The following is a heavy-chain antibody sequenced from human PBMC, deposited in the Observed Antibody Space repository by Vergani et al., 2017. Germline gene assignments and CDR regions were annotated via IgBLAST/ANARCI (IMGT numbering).Heavy chain of an antibody. CDR1: GYTFTGYY. D-gene: IGHD6-13*01. V-gene: IGHV1-2*02. CDR2: INPNSGGT. CDR3: ARPGWPYSSSWAFDY. Sequence: QVQLVRSGAEVKKPGASVKVSCKASGYTFTGYYMHWVRQAPGQGLEWMGWINPNSGGTNYAQKFQGRVTMTRDTSISTAYMELSSLRSDDTAVYYCARPGWPYSSSWAFDYWGQGTLVTVSS. J-gene: IGHJ4*02.